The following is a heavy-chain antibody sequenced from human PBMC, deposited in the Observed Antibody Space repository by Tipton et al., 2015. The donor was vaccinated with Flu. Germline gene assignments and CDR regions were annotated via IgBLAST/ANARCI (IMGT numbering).Heavy chain of an antibody. CDR1: GDSVSSNNAV. J-gene: IGHJ5*02. CDR2: TYYRSEWSH. V-gene: IGHV6-1*01. CDR3: VRGGRLVPGTRNCLDH. Sequence: GLVKPSQTLSLTCAISGDSVSSNNAVWNWIRQSPSRGLEWLGRTYYRSEWSHDYAVSMRSRMTINVDTSTNQFSLQLNAVTSEDTAVYYWVRGGRLVPGTRNCLDHWGQGTLVPVSS. D-gene: IGHD6-19*01.